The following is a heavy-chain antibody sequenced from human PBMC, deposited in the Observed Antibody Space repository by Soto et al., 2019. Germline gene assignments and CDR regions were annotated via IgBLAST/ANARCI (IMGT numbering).Heavy chain of an antibody. Sequence: ASVKVSCKASGYTFTSYGISWVRQAPGQGLEWMGWMNPYNGNTGYAQKFQGRVTMTRNTSVSTAYMELSSLRSEDTAVYYCARTLYGDNVDYWGQGTLVTVSS. V-gene: IGHV1-8*02. J-gene: IGHJ4*02. CDR1: GYTFTSYG. D-gene: IGHD4-17*01. CDR2: MNPYNGNT. CDR3: ARTLYGDNVDY.